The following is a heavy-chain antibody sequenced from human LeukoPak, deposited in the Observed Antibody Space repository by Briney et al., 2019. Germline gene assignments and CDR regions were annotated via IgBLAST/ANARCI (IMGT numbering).Heavy chain of an antibody. D-gene: IGHD3-10*01. CDR2: ITGSGANA. CDR3: AKALDVKWFGELLNGPDFDY. Sequence: PGGSLRLSCAASGFTFSSHGMDWVRQAPGKGLEWVSGITGSGANAYYADSVKGRFTISRDNSRNTLYLQMNSLRAEDTAVYYCAKALDVKWFGELLNGPDFDYWGQGTLVTVSS. CDR1: GFTFSSHG. J-gene: IGHJ4*02. V-gene: IGHV3-23*01.